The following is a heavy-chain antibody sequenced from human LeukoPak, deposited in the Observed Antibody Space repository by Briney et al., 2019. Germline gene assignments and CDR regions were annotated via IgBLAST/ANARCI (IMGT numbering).Heavy chain of an antibody. V-gene: IGHV3-15*01. J-gene: IGHJ4*02. D-gene: IGHD6-19*01. CDR1: GFAFSNAW. Sequence: GGSLRLSCAASGFAFSNAWMSWVRQAPGKGLEWVGRIKSKTDGGTTDYAAPVKGRFTISRDDSKNTLYLQMNSLKTEDTAVYYCTTDRIAVAGFVDYWGQGTLVTVSS. CDR3: TTDRIAVAGFVDY. CDR2: IKSKTDGGTT.